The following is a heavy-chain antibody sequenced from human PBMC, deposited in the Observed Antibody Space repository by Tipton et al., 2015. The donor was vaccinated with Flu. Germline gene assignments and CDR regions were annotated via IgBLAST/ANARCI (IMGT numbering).Heavy chain of an antibody. V-gene: IGHV5-51*01. CDR2: IYPGDSDT. Sequence: QLVQSGAEVKKPGESLKISCKGSGYSFTSYWIGWLRQMPGKGLEWMGIIYPGDSDTRYSPSFQGQVTISADKSISTAYLQWSSLKASDTAMYYCARQAAAVPEDQAYYFDYWGQGTLVTVSS. D-gene: IGHD6-13*01. CDR1: GYSFTSYW. J-gene: IGHJ4*02. CDR3: ARQAAAVPEDQAYYFDY.